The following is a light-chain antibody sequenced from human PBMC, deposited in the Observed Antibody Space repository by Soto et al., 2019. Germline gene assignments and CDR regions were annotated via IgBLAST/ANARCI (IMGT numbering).Light chain of an antibody. J-gene: IGLJ2*01. CDR1: NAGSKS. V-gene: IGLV3-21*02. CDR2: DDS. CDR3: QVWDSSSDHVV. Sequence: SYELTQPPSVSVAPGQTARITCGGNNAGSKSVHWYQQKPGQAPVLVVYDDSDRPSGIPERFSGSNSGNTATLTISRVEAGDEADYYCQVWDSSSDHVVFGGGTQLTVL.